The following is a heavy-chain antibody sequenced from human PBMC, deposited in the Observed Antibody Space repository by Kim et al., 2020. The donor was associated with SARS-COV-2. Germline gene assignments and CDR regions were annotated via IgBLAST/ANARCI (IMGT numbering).Heavy chain of an antibody. CDR3: AKGTKLIDY. CDR2: ISGSGVST. J-gene: IGHJ4*02. V-gene: IGHV3-23*01. Sequence: GGSLRLSCAASGFTFSSYAMSWVRQAPGQGLEWVSAISGSGVSTYYADSVKGRFTISRDNSKDTLYLQMDSLRAEDTAVYYCAKGTKLIDYWGQGTLVTVSS. CDR1: GFTFSSYA.